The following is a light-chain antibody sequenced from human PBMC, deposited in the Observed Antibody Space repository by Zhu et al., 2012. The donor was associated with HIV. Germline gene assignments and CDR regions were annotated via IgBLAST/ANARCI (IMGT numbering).Light chain of an antibody. V-gene: IGKV3-20*01. CDR1: QSVSSNY. J-gene: IGKJ4*01. Sequence: EIVLTQSPGTLSLSPGERATLSYRASQSVSSNYLAWYQQKPGQAPRLLIYGASSRATGIPDRFSGSGFGTDFTLTISRLEPEDFAVYYCQQYGSSPTFGGGTKVEIK. CDR3: QQYGSSPT. CDR2: GAS.